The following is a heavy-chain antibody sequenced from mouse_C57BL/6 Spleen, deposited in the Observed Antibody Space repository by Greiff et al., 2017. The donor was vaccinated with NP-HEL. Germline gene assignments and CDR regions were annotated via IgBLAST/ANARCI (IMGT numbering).Heavy chain of an antibody. CDR3: ATGRRMDY. J-gene: IGHJ4*01. V-gene: IGHV3-6*01. Sequence: DVQLVESGPGLVKPSQSLSLTCSVTGYSITSGYYWNWIRQFPGNKLEWMGYISYDGSNNYNPSLKNRISITRDTSKNQFFLKLNSVTTEDTATYYCATGRRMDYWGQGTSVTVSS. CDR2: ISYDGSN. CDR1: GYSITSGYY.